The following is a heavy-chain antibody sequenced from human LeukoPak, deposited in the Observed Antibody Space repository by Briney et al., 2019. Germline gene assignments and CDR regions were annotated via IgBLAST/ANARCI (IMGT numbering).Heavy chain of an antibody. V-gene: IGHV3-48*04. D-gene: IGHD4-23*01. J-gene: IGHJ4*02. CDR3: ARDYGGSSPFDY. CDR1: GFTFSSYT. CDR2: ITGGSNTK. Sequence: GGSLRLSCAASGFTFSSYTMNWVRQSPGKGLEWVSYITGGSNTKYYADSVKGRFTISRDNAKNSLYLHMNSLRAEDTAVYYCARDYGGSSPFDYWGQGTLVTVS.